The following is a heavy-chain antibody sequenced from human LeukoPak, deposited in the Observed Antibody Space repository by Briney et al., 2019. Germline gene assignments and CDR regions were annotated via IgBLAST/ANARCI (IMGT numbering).Heavy chain of an antibody. J-gene: IGHJ4*02. Sequence: SETLSLTCAVYGGSFSGYYWSWIRQPPGKGLEWIGEINHSGSTNYNPSLKSRVTISVDTSKNQFSLKLSSVTAADTAVYYCARTGGSYRRNFDYWGQGTLVTVSS. CDR1: GGSFSGYY. V-gene: IGHV4-34*01. D-gene: IGHD1-26*01. CDR2: INHSGST. CDR3: ARTGGSYRRNFDY.